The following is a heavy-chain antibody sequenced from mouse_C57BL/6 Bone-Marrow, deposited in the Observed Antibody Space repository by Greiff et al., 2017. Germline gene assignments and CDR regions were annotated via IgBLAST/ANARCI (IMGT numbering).Heavy chain of an antibody. Sequence: QVQLQQSGAELARPGASVKLSCKASGYTFTSYGISWVKQRTGQGLEWIGEIYPRSGNTYYNEKFKGKATLTADKSSSTAYMELRSLTSEDSAVYFGASYDYDGAYWGQGTLVTVSA. J-gene: IGHJ3*01. CDR1: GYTFTSYG. CDR3: ASYDYDGAY. D-gene: IGHD2-4*01. V-gene: IGHV1-81*01. CDR2: IYPRSGNT.